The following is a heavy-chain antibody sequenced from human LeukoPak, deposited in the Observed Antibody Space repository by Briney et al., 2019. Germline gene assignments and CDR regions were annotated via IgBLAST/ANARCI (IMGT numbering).Heavy chain of an antibody. D-gene: IGHD3-3*01. CDR3: ARRTLFGVIKPPDY. CDR2: ISSTGATT. CDR1: GFTFSSFA. J-gene: IGHJ4*02. V-gene: IGHV3-23*01. Sequence: GGSLRLSCAASGFTFSSFAMSWVRQAPGQGLEWVSSISSTGATTYYADSVRGRFTISRDNAMNTLYLQLSSLRVEDTAVYCCARRTLFGVIKPPDYWGQGTLVTVSS.